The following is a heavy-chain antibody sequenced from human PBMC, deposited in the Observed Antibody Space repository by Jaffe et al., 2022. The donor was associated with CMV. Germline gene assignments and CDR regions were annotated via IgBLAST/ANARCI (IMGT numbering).Heavy chain of an antibody. Sequence: QVQLVQSGAEVKKPGASVKVSCKASGYTFTSYYMHWVRQAPGQGLEWMGIINPSGGSTSYAQKFQGRVTMTRDTSTSTVYMELSSLRSEDTAVYYCARDRGDGEPLQDSSGMDVWGQGTTVTVSS. CDR1: GYTFTSYY. CDR2: INPSGGST. D-gene: IGHD4-17*01. CDR3: ARDRGDGEPLQDSSGMDV. J-gene: IGHJ6*02. V-gene: IGHV1-46*01.